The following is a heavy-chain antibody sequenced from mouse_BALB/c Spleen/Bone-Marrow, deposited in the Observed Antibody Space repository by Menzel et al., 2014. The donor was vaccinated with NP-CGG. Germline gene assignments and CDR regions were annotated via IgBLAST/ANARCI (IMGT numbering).Heavy chain of an antibody. J-gene: IGHJ4*01. CDR3: ARENYSVMGY. CDR2: ISRDRNIT. CDR1: RFTFSTFG. V-gene: IGHV5-17*02. Sequence: EVQLVESGGGLVQPGGSRKLSCTASRFTFSTFGIHWFRQAPEKGLEWAASISRDRNITYFVDTVKGRFTISRDNPTHTLFLQMTRVRSEDTPIYYCARENYSVMGYWGQRNSVTVSP.